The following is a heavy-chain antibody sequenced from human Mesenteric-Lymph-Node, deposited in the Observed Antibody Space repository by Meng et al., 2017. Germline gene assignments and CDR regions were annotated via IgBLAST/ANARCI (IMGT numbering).Heavy chain of an antibody. CDR3: ARGNMAVADICDY. Sequence: GESLKISCAASGFTFSSYSMNWVRQAPGKGLEWVSSISSSSSYIYYADSVKGRFTISRDNAKNSLYLQMNSLRAEDTAVYYCARGNMAVADICDYWGQGTLVTVSS. CDR1: GFTFSSYS. CDR2: ISSSSSYI. J-gene: IGHJ4*02. V-gene: IGHV3-21*01. D-gene: IGHD6-19*01.